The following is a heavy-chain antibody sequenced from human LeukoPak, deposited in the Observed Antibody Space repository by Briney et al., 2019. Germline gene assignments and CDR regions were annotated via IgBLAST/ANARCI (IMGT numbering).Heavy chain of an antibody. CDR1: GYTFTIYF. V-gene: IGHV1-46*01. CDR2: INPSGGST. Sequence: ASVNVSCKASGYTFTIYFMHWLRQAPAQGLEWMGIINPSGGSTSYAQKFQGRVTMTRDTSTSTDYMELSSLKSEDTAVFYCARTAGRTFDYWGQGTLVTVSS. CDR3: ARTAGRTFDY. J-gene: IGHJ4*02. D-gene: IGHD6-6*01.